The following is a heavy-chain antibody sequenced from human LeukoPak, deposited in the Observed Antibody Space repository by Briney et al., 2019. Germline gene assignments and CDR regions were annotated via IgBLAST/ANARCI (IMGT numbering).Heavy chain of an antibody. J-gene: IGHJ3*02. V-gene: IGHV4-59*08. CDR2: IYYSGRT. CDR1: GGSISGDH. CDR3: ARRNDFGI. Sequence: SETPSLTCTVSGGSISGDHWNWVRQPPGKGLEWVGYIYYSGRTNYNPSLKSRVTISIDPSKNQFSLKLTSVTAADTAVYYCARRNDFGIWGQGTMVTVSS.